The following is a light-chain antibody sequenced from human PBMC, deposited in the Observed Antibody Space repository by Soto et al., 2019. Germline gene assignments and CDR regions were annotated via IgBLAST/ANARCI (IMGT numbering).Light chain of an antibody. J-gene: IGLJ1*01. V-gene: IGLV2-11*01. Sequence: QAALTHPLSVSWSPGHSVTISCTGTSSDVGVYNYVSWYQQYPGKAPKIMIYDVSKRPSGVPDRFSGSKSDNTASLTISGLQAEDEADHYCCSYAGSSTFVFGIGTKVTVL. CDR1: SSDVGVYNY. CDR2: DVS. CDR3: CSYAGSSTFV.